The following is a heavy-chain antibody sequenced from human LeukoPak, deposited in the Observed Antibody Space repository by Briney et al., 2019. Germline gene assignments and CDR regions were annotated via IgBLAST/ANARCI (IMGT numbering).Heavy chain of an antibody. CDR1: GYTFTSYD. CDR2: MNPNSGNT. J-gene: IGHJ6*03. D-gene: IGHD3-10*01. V-gene: IGHV1-8*03. CDR3: ATRVGDYYYYYYYMDV. Sequence: ASVKVSCKASGYTFTSYDVNWARQATGQGLEWMGWMNPNSGNTGYAQKFQGRVTISRNTSITTAYMELSGLTSEDTAVYYCATRVGDYYYYYYYMDVWGKGTTVTVSS.